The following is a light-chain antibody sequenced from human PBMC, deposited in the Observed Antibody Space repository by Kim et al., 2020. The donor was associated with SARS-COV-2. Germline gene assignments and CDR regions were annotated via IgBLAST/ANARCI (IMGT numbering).Light chain of an antibody. V-gene: IGKV3-20*01. J-gene: IGKJ1*01. CDR3: QQYGSSPRA. CDR1: QSVSSGS. Sequence: SPGERATLSCRASQSVSSGSLAWYQEKPGQAPRLLIYGESSRATGIPDRFSGSGSGTDFTLTISRLEPEDFAVYYCQQYGSSPRAFGQGTKVDIK. CDR2: GES.